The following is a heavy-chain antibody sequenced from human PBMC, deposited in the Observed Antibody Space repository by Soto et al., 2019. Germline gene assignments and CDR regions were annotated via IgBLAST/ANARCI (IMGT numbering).Heavy chain of an antibody. CDR1: GFTVSNYA. CDR2: ITGSGGGT. Sequence: EVQLLESGGGLVQPGGSLRLSCAASGFTVSNYAMTWVRQAPGKGLEWVSVITGSGGGTYFVDSVKGRFTIPRDNSKNTVYLQTNSLRGEDTAVYDCAKRPLTAAGFDYWGQGTLVTVSS. J-gene: IGHJ4*02. V-gene: IGHV3-23*01. CDR3: AKRPLTAAGFDY. D-gene: IGHD6-13*01.